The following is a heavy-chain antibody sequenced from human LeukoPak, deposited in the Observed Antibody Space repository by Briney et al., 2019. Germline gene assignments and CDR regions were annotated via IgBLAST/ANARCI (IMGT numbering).Heavy chain of an antibody. CDR3: GRSYCANGACYSVDY. J-gene: IGHJ4*02. V-gene: IGHV6-1*01. CDR1: GDNFSSNSAA. CDR2: TYHRSKWNS. D-gene: IGHD2-8*01. Sequence: SQTLSLTCAVSGDNFSSNSAAWNWIRQSPSRGLEWLGRTYHRSKWNSDYAISVRSRITITPDTSKNQFSLQLNSVTPEDTAVYYCGRSYCANGACYSVDYWGQGTLVTVSS.